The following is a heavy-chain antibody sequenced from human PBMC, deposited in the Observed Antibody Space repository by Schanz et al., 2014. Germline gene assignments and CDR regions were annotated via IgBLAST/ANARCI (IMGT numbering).Heavy chain of an antibody. D-gene: IGHD5-12*01. CDR1: GYTFTSYS. CDR2: INAGTGNT. J-gene: IGHJ5*02. V-gene: IGHV1-3*01. CDR3: ARGALGTRP. Sequence: QVQLVQSGAEVKKPGASVKVSCKASGYTFTSYSIHWVRQAPGQGLEWMGWINAGTGNTEYSQKFQGRVTFTADKSTSTAYRELSSLKSEDTTVYYCARGALGTRPWGQGTLVTVSS.